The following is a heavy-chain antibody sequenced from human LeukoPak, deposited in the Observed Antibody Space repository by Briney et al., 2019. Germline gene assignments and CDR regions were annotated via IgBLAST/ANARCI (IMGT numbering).Heavy chain of an antibody. V-gene: IGHV3-73*01. CDR1: GFTFSGAS. D-gene: IGHD3/OR15-3a*01. CDR2: VGSKVDNYAT. CDR3: SNGHYGLDV. J-gene: IGHJ6*02. Sequence: GGSLRLSCEASGFTFSGASLNWVRQASGEGLEWVGRVGSKVDNYATAYAESVKGRFIISREDSKNTAYLQMNSLKTDDTAVYYCSNGHYGLDVWGQGTTVTVSS.